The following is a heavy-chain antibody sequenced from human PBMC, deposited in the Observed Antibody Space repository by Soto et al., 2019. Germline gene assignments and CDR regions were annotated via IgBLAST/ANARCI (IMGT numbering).Heavy chain of an antibody. D-gene: IGHD3-22*01. Sequence: HPGGSLRLSCAASGFTFSTYGMHWVRQAPGKGLEWVAVISYDGSEKDYADSVKGRFTISRDNSKYTLYLQTNSLRDEDTAVYYCAKSYYDSSGSYGIDQWGHGTLVTVSS. V-gene: IGHV3-30*18. CDR1: GFTFSTYG. CDR3: AKSYYDSSGSYGIDQ. J-gene: IGHJ4*01. CDR2: ISYDGSEK.